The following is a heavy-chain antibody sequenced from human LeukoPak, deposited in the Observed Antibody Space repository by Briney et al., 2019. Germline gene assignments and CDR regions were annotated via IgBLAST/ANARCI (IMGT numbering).Heavy chain of an antibody. V-gene: IGHV3-30*02. CDR3: TRDIDSNYFDY. CDR2: IRSDGSIK. D-gene: IGHD5-18*01. Sequence: PGGSLRLSCAASGFTFSSYGMHWVRQAPGMGLEWVAFIRSDGSIKYYADSVKGRFTISRDNSKNTLYLQMNSLGVEDTAVYYCTRDIDSNYFDYWGQGTLVTVSS. CDR1: GFTFSSYG. J-gene: IGHJ4*02.